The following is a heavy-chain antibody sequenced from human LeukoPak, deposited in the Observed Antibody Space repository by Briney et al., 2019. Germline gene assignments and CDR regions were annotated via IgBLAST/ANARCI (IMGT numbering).Heavy chain of an antibody. Sequence: PSETLSLTCIISGGSISSYYWSWVRQSPGKGLEWNGYITYTGSTDYDPSLKSRITISVDTSRNQFSLRLNSVTAAATAVYYCARSYCFEYVWECWGQGTPVTVSS. J-gene: IGHJ1*01. V-gene: IGHV4-59*01. D-gene: IGHD3-16*01. CDR3: ARSYCFEYVWEC. CDR1: GGSISSYY. CDR2: ITYTGST.